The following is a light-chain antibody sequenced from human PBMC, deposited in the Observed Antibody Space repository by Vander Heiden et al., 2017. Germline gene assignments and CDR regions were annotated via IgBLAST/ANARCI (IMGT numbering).Light chain of an antibody. V-gene: IGLV1-44*01. Sequence: QSVLTQPTSASGTPGQRASIPCPGRRSNIGSHTVNWYRQYPGAAPKLLIYLDHRRPSGVADRFSGSKSGTSASLSISCRHYEDEADYYCAVRDDNLRAVVFGGGTKLTVL. CDR3: AVRDDNLRAVV. J-gene: IGLJ3*02. CDR2: LDH. CDR1: RSNIGSHT.